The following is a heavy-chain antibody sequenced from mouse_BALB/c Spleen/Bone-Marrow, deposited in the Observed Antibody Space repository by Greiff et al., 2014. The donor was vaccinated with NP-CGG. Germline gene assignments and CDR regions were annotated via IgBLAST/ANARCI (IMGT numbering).Heavy chain of an antibody. CDR2: IDPSDSYT. D-gene: IGHD1-1*01. J-gene: IGHJ2*01. CDR3: ARDSITTVLATDY. CDR1: GYTFTSYW. V-gene: IGHV1-69*02. Sequence: QVQLQQSGAELVKPGASVKLSCKASGYTFTSYWMHWVKQRPGQGLEWIGEIDPSDSYTNYYQKFKGKATLTVDKSSSTAYMQLSSLTSEDSAVYYCARDSITTVLATDYWGQGTTLTVSS.